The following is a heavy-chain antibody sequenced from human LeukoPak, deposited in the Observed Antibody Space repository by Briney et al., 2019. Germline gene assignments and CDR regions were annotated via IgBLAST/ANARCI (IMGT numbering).Heavy chain of an antibody. CDR3: ARDRSYLGRYDRDFDY. V-gene: IGHV4-39*07. CDR1: GGSISSSSYY. Sequence: SETLSLTCTVSGGSISSSSYYWGWIRQPPRKGLEWIGSIYYSGSTYYNPSLKSRVTISVDTSKNQFSLRLSSVTAADTAVYFCARDRSYLGRYDRDFDYWGQGTLVTVSS. J-gene: IGHJ4*02. CDR2: IYYSGST. D-gene: IGHD1-26*01.